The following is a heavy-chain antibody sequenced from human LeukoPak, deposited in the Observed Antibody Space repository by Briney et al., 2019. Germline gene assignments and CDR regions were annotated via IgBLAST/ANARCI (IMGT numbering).Heavy chain of an antibody. Sequence: PSETLSLTCTVSGGAISGYYWSWIRQPPGKALEWIAYIDYSGDTNSNPSPKSRVTISVDTSKNQFSLRLNSVTAADTAFYYCARHPPGLRYFDPWGQGTLVTVSS. J-gene: IGHJ5*02. CDR3: ARHPPGLRYFDP. D-gene: IGHD3-9*01. CDR2: IDYSGDT. CDR1: GGAISGYY. V-gene: IGHV4-59*08.